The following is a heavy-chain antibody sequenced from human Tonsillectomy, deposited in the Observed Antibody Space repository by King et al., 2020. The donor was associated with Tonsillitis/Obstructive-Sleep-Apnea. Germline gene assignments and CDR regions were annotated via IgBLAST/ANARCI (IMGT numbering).Heavy chain of an antibody. CDR2: IKSKTDGGTT. J-gene: IGHJ4*01. Sequence: VQLVESGGGLVKPGGSLRLSCAASGFTFSNAWMSWVRQAPGKGLEWVGRIKSKTDGGTTDYAAPVKGRFTISRDDSKNTLYLQMNSLTTEDTAVYYCTPSAPIEYCSSTSCYAFDYWGRGTLVTVSS. D-gene: IGHD2-2*01. CDR1: GFTFSNAW. CDR3: TPSAPIEYCSSTSCYAFDY. V-gene: IGHV3-15*01.